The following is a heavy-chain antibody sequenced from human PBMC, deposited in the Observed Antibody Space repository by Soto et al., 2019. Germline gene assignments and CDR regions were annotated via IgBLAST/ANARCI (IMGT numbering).Heavy chain of an antibody. CDR3: ARDRGVAPPVAGNTHYYYYMDV. V-gene: IGHV1-18*01. D-gene: IGHD6-19*01. Sequence: QDQLVQSGVEVKKPGASVKVSCKASGYSFTNYGITWVRQAPGQGFEWMGWISAYNGNTNYAQKFQGRVTMTTDASTGIAYLELRSLRSDDTAVYYCARDRGVAPPVAGNTHYYYYMDVWGKGTTVTVSS. J-gene: IGHJ6*03. CDR2: ISAYNGNT. CDR1: GYSFTNYG.